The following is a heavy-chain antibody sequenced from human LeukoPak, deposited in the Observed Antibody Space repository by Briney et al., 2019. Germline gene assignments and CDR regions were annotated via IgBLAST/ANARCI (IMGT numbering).Heavy chain of an antibody. J-gene: IGHJ4*02. Sequence: GGSLRLSCAASGFTFSNYAMSWVRQAPGKGLEWVSAISGSGGSSYYADAVKGRFTISRDNSKNTLYLQMNSLRAEDTAVYYCAKGYYDYVWGSYRYGLLDYWGQGTLVTVSS. CDR2: ISGSGGSS. V-gene: IGHV3-23*01. CDR1: GFTFSNYA. D-gene: IGHD3-16*02. CDR3: AKGYYDYVWGSYRYGLLDY.